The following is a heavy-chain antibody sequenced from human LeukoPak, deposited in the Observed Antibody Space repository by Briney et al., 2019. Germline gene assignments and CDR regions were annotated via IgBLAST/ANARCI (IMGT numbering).Heavy chain of an antibody. CDR3: ARDSAGNDY. CDR1: GFTFSTYW. D-gene: IGHD6-13*01. CDR2: IKQDGSEK. V-gene: IGHV3-7*01. Sequence: GGSLRLSCAASGFTFSTYWMSWVRQAPGKGLEWAANIKQDGSEKYYVDSVKGRFTISRDNAKNSLYLQMNSLRAEDTAMYYCARDSAGNDYWGQGTLVTVSS. J-gene: IGHJ4*02.